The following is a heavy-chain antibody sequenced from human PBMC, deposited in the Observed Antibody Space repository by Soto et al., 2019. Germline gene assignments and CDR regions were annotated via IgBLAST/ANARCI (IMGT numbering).Heavy chain of an antibody. CDR2: INPSGGST. Sequence: ASVKVSCKASGYTFTSYYMHWVRQAPGQGLEWMGIINPSGGSTSYAQKFQGRVTMTRDTSTSTVYMELSSLRSEDTAVYYCARDPCTILPQRGRPDRMDVWGQGTTVNVSS. J-gene: IGHJ6*02. CDR3: ARDPCTILPQRGRPDRMDV. V-gene: IGHV1-46*01. D-gene: IGHD3-3*01. CDR1: GYTFTSYY.